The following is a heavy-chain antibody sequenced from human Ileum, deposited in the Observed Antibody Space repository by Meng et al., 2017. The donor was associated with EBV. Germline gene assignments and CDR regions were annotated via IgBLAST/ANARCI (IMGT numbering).Heavy chain of an antibody. Sequence: QVQLQGSCPVLVNPSGPLSLTWAVSGGSISVINWWSWVRQSPGKGLEWIGEMSDIGFTHYNPSVKNRVTTSADKSNNQFSMKLTSVTSADTAVYFCAKNGEKYFEYWGQGTLVTVSS. CDR1: GGSISVINW. J-gene: IGHJ4*02. CDR2: MSDIGFT. V-gene: IGHV4-4*02. CDR3: AKNGEKYFEY.